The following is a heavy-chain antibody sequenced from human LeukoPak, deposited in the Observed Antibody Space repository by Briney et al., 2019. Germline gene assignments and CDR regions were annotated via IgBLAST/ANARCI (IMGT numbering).Heavy chain of an antibody. D-gene: IGHD3-10*01. CDR3: ARGGRGLDP. CDR2: TYYRSKWYN. CDR1: GDSLSNNTAV. V-gene: IGHV6-1*01. J-gene: IGHJ5*02. Sequence: SQTLSLTCAISGDSLSNNTAVWSWLTQSPTRGLEWLGRTYYRSKWYNDYAGSVQSRITVSPDTSKNQFSRQLNSVTPEDTAVYYCARGGRGLDPWGQGTLVTVSS.